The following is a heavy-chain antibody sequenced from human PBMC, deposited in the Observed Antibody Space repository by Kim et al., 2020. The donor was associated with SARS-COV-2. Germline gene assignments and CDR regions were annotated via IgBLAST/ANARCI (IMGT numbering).Heavy chain of an antibody. CDR1: GYTFSSYA. Sequence: ASVKVSCKASGYTFSSYAMHWVRQAPGQRLEWMGWINAGNGNTKYSQKFQDRVTITRDTSASTPYMELSSLRSEDTAVYYCASAGPDSSDDAFDIWGQGTMVTVSS. D-gene: IGHD3-22*01. CDR2: INAGNGNT. CDR3: ASAGPDSSDDAFDI. J-gene: IGHJ3*02. V-gene: IGHV1-3*01.